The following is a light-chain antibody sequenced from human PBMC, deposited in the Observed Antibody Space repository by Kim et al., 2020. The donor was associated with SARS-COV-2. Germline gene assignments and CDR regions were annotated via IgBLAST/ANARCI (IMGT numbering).Light chain of an antibody. V-gene: IGKV3-20*01. CDR1: HSVSSSY. J-gene: IGKJ4*01. CDR2: GAS. Sequence: SPGHRASLPCSASHSVSSSYLAWYQQKPGQAPRLLIYGASSRATGIPDRFSGSGSRTDFTLTISRLEPEDVAVYYCQQYGSSPLTFGGGTKVEIK. CDR3: QQYGSSPLT.